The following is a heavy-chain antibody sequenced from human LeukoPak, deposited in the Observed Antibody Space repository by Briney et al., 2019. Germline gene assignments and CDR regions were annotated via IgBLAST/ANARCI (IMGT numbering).Heavy chain of an antibody. CDR3: ARGGYSSGWSLYYFDY. D-gene: IGHD6-19*01. J-gene: IGHJ4*02. Sequence: TSETLSLTCTVSGGSISSGDYYWSWIRQPPGKGLEWIGYIYYSGSTYYNPSLKSRVTISVDTSKNQFSLKLSSATAADTAVYYCARGGYSSGWSLYYFDYWGQGALVTVSS. CDR2: IYYSGST. CDR1: GGSISSGDYY. V-gene: IGHV4-30-4*08.